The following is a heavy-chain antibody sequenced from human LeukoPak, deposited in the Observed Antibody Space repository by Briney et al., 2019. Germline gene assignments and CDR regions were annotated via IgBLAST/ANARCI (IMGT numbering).Heavy chain of an antibody. CDR1: GYTFTGYY. J-gene: IGHJ4*02. V-gene: IGHV1-2*06. D-gene: IGHD6-13*01. CDR2: INPNSGGT. CDR3: ARNYKSSWYPIPFDY. Sequence: GASVKVSCEASGYTFTGYYMHWVRQAPGQGLEWMGRINPNSGGTNYAQKFQGRVTMTRDTSISTAYMELSRLRSDDTAVYYCARNYKSSWYPIPFDYWGQGTLVTVSS.